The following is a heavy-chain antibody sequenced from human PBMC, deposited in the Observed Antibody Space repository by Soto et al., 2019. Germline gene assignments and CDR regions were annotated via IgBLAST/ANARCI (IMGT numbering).Heavy chain of an antibody. CDR3: AKDRSGIQNDMDV. CDR1: GFTFSSYG. Sequence: QVQLVESGGGVVQPGRSLRLSCAASGFTFSSYGMHWVRQAPGKGLEWVAVISYDGSNKYYADSVKGRFTISRDNSKNTLYLQMNSLRAEDTAVYYCAKDRSGIQNDMDVWGQGTTVTVSS. V-gene: IGHV3-30*18. D-gene: IGHD5-18*01. CDR2: ISYDGSNK. J-gene: IGHJ6*02.